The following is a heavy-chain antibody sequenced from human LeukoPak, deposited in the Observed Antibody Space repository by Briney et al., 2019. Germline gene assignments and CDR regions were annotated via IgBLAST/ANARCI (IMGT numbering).Heavy chain of an antibody. J-gene: IGHJ4*02. CDR1: GFTFSDYY. D-gene: IGHD5-18*01. CDR3: ARAQHTAMGPVDY. CDR2: ISSSGSTI. Sequence: GGSLRLSCAVSGFTFSDYYMSWIRQASGRGLEWVSYISSSGSTIYYADSVKGRFTISRDNAKNSLYLQMNSLRAEDTAVYYCARAQHTAMGPVDYWGQGTLVTVSS. V-gene: IGHV3-11*01.